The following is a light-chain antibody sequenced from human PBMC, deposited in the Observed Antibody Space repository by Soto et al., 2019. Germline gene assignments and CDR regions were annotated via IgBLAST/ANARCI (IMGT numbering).Light chain of an antibody. CDR2: EVT. Sequence: QSALTQPGSVSGSPGQSITISCTGTSSDIGAYNYVSWYQQHPGEAPKLLIYEVTYRPSGVSDRFSGSKSAYTASLTISGLQPEDEADYYCSSYTASSTRVFGTGTKVTVL. CDR3: SSYTASSTRV. V-gene: IGLV2-14*01. CDR1: SSDIGAYNY. J-gene: IGLJ1*01.